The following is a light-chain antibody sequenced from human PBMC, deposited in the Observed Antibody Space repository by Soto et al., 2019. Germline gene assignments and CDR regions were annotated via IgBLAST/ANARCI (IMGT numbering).Light chain of an antibody. CDR2: ATS. J-gene: IGKJ4*02. V-gene: IGKV1-12*01. CDR3: QQANSFPRT. Sequence: DIQMTQSPSSVSASVGDRVIITCRASQNINRWLAWYQQKPGKAPQLLIYATSTLHSGVPSRFSGSGSGTDFTLTVSSRQPEDFATYYCQQANSFPRTLGGGTRVEIK. CDR1: QNINRW.